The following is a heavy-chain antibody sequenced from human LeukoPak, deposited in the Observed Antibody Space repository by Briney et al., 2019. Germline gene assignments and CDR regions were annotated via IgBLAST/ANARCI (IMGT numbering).Heavy chain of an antibody. Sequence: GGSLRLSCAASGFTFSSYAMSWVRQAPGKGLEWVSAISGSGDSTYYADSVKGQFTISRDNAKNTLFLQMNSLRVEDTAVYYCARGNWEPADYWGQGTLVTVSS. J-gene: IGHJ4*02. D-gene: IGHD1-26*01. CDR1: GFTFSSYA. V-gene: IGHV3-23*01. CDR3: ARGNWEPADY. CDR2: ISGSGDST.